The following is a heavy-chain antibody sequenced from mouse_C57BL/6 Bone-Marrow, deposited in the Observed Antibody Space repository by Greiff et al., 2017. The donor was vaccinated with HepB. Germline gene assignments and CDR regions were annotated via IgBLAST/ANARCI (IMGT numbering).Heavy chain of an antibody. CDR2: IWSGGST. CDR3: AKRLANWDEDAMDY. CDR1: GFSLTSYG. D-gene: IGHD4-1*01. V-gene: IGHV2-4*01. J-gene: IGHJ4*01. Sequence: VKLMESGPGLVQPSQSLSITCTVSGFSLTSYGVHWVRQSPGKGLEWLGVIWSGGSTDYNAAFISRLSISKDNSKSQVFFKMNSLQADDTAIYYCAKRLANWDEDAMDYWGQGTSVTVSS.